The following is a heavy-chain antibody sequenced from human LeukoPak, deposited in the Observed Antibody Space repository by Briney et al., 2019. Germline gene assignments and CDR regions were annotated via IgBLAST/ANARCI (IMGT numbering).Heavy chain of an antibody. CDR1: GGSFSGYY. D-gene: IGHD3-22*01. J-gene: IGHJ6*03. CDR2: INHSGST. Sequence: SETLSLTCAVYGGSFSGYYWSWIRQPPGKGLEWIGEINHSGSTNYNPSLKSRVTISVDTSKNQFSLKLSSVTAADTAVYYCARGATKYYYDSSGSNPPRGYYYYVDVWGKGTTVTVSS. V-gene: IGHV4-34*01. CDR3: ARGATKYYYDSSGSNPPRGYYYYVDV.